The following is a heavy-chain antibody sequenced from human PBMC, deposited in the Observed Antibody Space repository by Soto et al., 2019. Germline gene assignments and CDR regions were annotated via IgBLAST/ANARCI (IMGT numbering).Heavy chain of an antibody. Sequence: QMQLEESGPGLVKPSETLSLTCSVSGGSVSVYDWHWIRQSPVKRLEWFGKLSSSGATRYSPPLTSRGTISLASSKKQSALKRTSGTAADAAVYYCASNVWTDDAYRDGTWNIWGQGTQVTVSS. CDR3: ASNVWTDDAYRDGTWNI. V-gene: IGHV4-59*02. CDR1: GGSVSVYD. J-gene: IGHJ3*02. CDR2: LSSSGAT. D-gene: IGHD1-1*01.